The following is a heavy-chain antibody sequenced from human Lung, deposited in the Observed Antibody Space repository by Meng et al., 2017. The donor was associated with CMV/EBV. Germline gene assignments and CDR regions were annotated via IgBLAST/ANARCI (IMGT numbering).Heavy chain of an antibody. CDR3: ARGGYSSSSGAFDI. Sequence: GGSXRLXCAASGFTFSSYAMHWVRQAPGKGLEWVAVISYDGSNKYYADSVKGRFTISRDNSKNTLYLQMNSLRAEDTAVYYCARGGYSSSSGAFDIGGQGTXVTVSS. D-gene: IGHD6-6*01. V-gene: IGHV3-30-3*01. CDR2: ISYDGSNK. CDR1: GFTFSSYA. J-gene: IGHJ3*02.